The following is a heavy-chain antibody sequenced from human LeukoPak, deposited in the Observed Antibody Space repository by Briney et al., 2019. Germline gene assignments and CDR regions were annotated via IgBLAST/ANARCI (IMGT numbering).Heavy chain of an antibody. D-gene: IGHD4-17*01. J-gene: IGHJ4*02. CDR3: APPLRPTHRDYGDNADY. V-gene: IGHV3-66*01. CDR2: IYSGGST. Sequence: GGSLRLSCAASGFTVSSNYMSWVRQAPGKGLEWVSVIYSGGSTYYADSVKGRFTISRDNSKNTLYLQMNSLRAEDTAVYYCAPPLRPTHRDYGDNADYWGQGTLVTVSS. CDR1: GFTVSSNY.